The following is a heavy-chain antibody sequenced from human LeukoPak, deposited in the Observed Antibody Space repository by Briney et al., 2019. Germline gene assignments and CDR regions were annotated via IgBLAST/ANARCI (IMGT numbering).Heavy chain of an antibody. CDR3: ARGAYGSGSGNGFNI. CDR1: GGSISRSNW. Sequence: SGTLSLTCSVSGGSISRSNWWSWVRQPPGKGLEWIGETYHRGGTNFNPSLKSRVTISVDKSKNQLSLKLSSVTAADTAVYYCARGAYGSGSGNGFNIWGQGTTVTVSS. J-gene: IGHJ3*02. V-gene: IGHV4-4*02. CDR2: TYHRGGT. D-gene: IGHD3-10*01.